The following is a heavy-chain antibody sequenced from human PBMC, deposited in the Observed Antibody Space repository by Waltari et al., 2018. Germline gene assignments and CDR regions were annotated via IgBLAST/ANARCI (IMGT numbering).Heavy chain of an antibody. CDR3: ARSYCSGGSCYSLSYYFDY. J-gene: IGHJ4*02. V-gene: IGHV4-34*01. CDR2: INHSGRT. CDR1: GGSFSGYY. Sequence: QVQLQQWGAGLLKPSETLSLTCAVYGGSFSGYYWSWISQPPGQGPEWIGEINHSGRTNYNPSLKSRVTISVDTSKNQFSLKLSSVTAADTAVYYCARSYCSGGSCYSLSYYFDYWGQGTLVTVSS. D-gene: IGHD2-15*01.